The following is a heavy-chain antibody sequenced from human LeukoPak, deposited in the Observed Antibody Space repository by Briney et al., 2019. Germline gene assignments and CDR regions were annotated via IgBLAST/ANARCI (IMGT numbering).Heavy chain of an antibody. V-gene: IGHV3-30*03. CDR2: ISYDGSNK. CDR1: GFTFSSYG. D-gene: IGHD4-17*01. J-gene: IGHJ4*02. Sequence: GRSLRLSCAASGFTFSSYGMHWVRQAPGKGLEWVAVISYDGSNKYYADSVKGRFTISRDNSKNTLYLQMNSLRAEDTAVYYCARDTVTTVIDYWGQGTLVTVSS. CDR3: ARDTVTTVIDY.